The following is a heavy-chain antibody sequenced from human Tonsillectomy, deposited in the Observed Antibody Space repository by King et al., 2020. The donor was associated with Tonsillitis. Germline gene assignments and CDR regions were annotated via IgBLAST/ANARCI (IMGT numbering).Heavy chain of an antibody. CDR2: ISFYGSNR. CDR1: GFTFSTSA. J-gene: IGHJ5*02. CDR3: ATPGYP. Sequence: VQLVESGGGVGQPGRSLRLSCAASGFTFSTSAMHWGRQAPGKGLEWVAIISFYGSNRQYANSVKGRFTISRNNSKNTVYLQLNSLRIDDTAVYYCATPGYPWGQGTLVTVSS. V-gene: IGHV3-30*03.